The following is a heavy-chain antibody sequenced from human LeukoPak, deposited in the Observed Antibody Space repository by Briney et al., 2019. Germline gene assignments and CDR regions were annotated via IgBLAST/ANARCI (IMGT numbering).Heavy chain of an antibody. J-gene: IGHJ5*02. CDR1: GGTFSSYA. CDR2: IIPIFGTA. CDR3: ARIGYYYGSGSYYSP. V-gene: IGHV1-69*05. D-gene: IGHD3-10*01. Sequence: SVKVSCKASGGTFSSYAISWVRQAPGQGLEWMGRIIPIFGTANYAQKFQGRVTITTDESTSTAYMELSSLRSEDTAVYYCARIGYYYGSGSYYSPWGQGTLVTVSS.